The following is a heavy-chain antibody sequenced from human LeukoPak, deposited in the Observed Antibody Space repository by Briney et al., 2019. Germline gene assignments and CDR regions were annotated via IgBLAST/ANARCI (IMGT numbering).Heavy chain of an antibody. CDR3: AKASYDFWSGYLQTPAITYYFDY. D-gene: IGHD3-3*01. CDR1: GFTFSSYA. J-gene: IGHJ4*02. CDR2: ISGSGGST. Sequence: GGSLRLSCAASGFTFSSYAMSWVRQAPGKGLGWVSAISGSGGSTYYADSVKGRFTISRDNSKNTLYLQMNSLRAEDTAVYYCAKASYDFWSGYLQTPAITYYFDYWGQGTLVTVSS. V-gene: IGHV3-23*01.